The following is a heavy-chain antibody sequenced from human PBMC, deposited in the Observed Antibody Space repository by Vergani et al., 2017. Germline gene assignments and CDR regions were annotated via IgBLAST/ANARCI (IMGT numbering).Heavy chain of an antibody. CDR2: IDHTGRP. CDR1: GGSFTSYH. D-gene: IGHD6-13*01. V-gene: IGHV4-34*01. J-gene: IGHJ6*03. CDR3: ARHKEQLVPGNYYYYYYMDV. Sequence: QVQLQQWGGGLLKPSETLSLTCVVNGGSFTSYHWTWIRQSPGEGLEWVGDIDHTGRPDYNPSLKSRLTMSVDKSRNQFSLKLNSVTAADTAVYYCARHKEQLVPGNYYYYYYMDVWGKGTTVTVSS.